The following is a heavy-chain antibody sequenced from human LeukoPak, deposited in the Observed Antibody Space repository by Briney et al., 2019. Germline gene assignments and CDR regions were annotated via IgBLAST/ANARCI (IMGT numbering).Heavy chain of an antibody. J-gene: IGHJ3*02. CDR1: GFTFSSYA. CDR3: ARGLTYYDFWSGSDAFDI. CDR2: ISSSGSYV. D-gene: IGHD3-3*01. V-gene: IGHV3-21*01. Sequence: GGSLRLSCAASGFTFSSYAMSWVRQAPGKGLEWVSSISSSGSYVYYADSVKGRFTISRDNAKNSLYLQMNSLRAEDTAVYYCARGLTYYDFWSGSDAFDIWGQGTMVTVSS.